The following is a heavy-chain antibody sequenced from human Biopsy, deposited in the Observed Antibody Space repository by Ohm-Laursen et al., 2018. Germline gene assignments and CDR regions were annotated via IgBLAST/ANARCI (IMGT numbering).Heavy chain of an antibody. CDR1: GFTFSDHY. CDR2: ISPTADII. V-gene: IGHV3-11*01. Sequence: SLRLSCTASGFTFSDHYMSWIRQAPGKGLEWLSYISPTADIIFDTDSVKGRFTISRDNAKNSLYLQMNSLRAEDTAIYYCAKIPPSRCDSGEYYPIFDYWGQGTLVTVSS. CDR3: AKIPPSRCDSGEYYPIFDY. D-gene: IGHD2-21*01. J-gene: IGHJ4*02.